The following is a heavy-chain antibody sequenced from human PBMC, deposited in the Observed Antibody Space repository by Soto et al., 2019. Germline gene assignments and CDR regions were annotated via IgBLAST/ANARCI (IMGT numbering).Heavy chain of an antibody. Sequence: QVQLQESGPGLVKPSETLSLTCTVSGGSMSSYYWSWIRQPPGMGLEWIGYIYYSGTTNYNPSLKRRVTISVDPSKTQFSLQLSSVTPADTAVYYCARGGTVVNGFDYWGQGTLVTVSS. CDR3: ARGGTVVNGFDY. CDR2: IYYSGTT. J-gene: IGHJ4*02. CDR1: GGSMSSYY. V-gene: IGHV4-59*01. D-gene: IGHD2-15*01.